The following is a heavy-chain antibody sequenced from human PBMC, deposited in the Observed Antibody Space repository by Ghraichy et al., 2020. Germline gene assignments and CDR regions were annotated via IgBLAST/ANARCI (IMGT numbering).Heavy chain of an antibody. CDR1: GYTFTSYT. J-gene: IGHJ4*02. CDR3: ARQGSYLSFDY. D-gene: IGHD3-10*01. CDR2: INAENGNT. Sequence: ASVKVSCKASGYTFTSYTIHLVRQSPGQRLEWMGWINAENGNTQYSQKFQGRVTITRDTSASTAYMELSSLKFEDTAVYYCARQGSYLSFDYWGQGTLVTVSS. V-gene: IGHV1-3*01.